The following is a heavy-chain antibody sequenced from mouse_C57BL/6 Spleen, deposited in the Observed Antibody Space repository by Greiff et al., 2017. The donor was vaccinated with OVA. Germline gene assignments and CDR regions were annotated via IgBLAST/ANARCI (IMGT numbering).Heavy chain of an antibody. V-gene: IGHV7-3*01. J-gene: IGHJ2*01. CDR1: GFTFTDYY. CDR3: ARYVYYDLDD. CDR2: IRNKANGYTT. D-gene: IGHD2-4*01. Sequence: EVKLVESGGGLVQPGGSLSLSCAASGFTFTDYYMSWVRQPPGKALEWLGFIRNKANGYTTEYSASVKGRFTISRDNSQSILYLQMNALRAEDSATYYCARYVYYDLDDWGQGTTLTVSS.